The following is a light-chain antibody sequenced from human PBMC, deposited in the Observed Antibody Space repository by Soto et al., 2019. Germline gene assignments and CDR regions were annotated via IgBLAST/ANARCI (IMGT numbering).Light chain of an antibody. CDR3: QQSYSTLWT. CDR2: AAS. V-gene: IGKV1-39*01. Sequence: DIRITRPQSSFFPLVGERATITSRPVKTISGNLNWYQQKPGKAPKLLIYAASSLQSGVPSRFSGSGSGTDFTLTISSLQPEDFATYYCQQSYSTLWTFGQGTKVEIK. J-gene: IGKJ1*01. CDR1: KTISGN.